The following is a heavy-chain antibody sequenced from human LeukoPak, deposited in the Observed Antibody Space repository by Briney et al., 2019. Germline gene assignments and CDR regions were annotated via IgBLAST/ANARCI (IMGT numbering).Heavy chain of an antibody. CDR3: ARAGGYCSSTSCWGPIDY. J-gene: IGHJ4*02. CDR1: GYTFTGYY. V-gene: IGHV1-2*02. D-gene: IGHD2-2*03. Sequence: ASVKVSCRASGYTFTGYYMHWVRQAPGQGLEWMGWINPNSGGTNYAQKFQGRVTMTRDTPISTAYMELSRLRSDDTAVYYCARAGGYCSSTSCWGPIDYWGQGTLVTVSS. CDR2: INPNSGGT.